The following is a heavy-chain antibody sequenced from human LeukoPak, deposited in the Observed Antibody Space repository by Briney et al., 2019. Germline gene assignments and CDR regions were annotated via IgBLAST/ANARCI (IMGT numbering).Heavy chain of an antibody. J-gene: IGHJ4*02. V-gene: IGHV3-53*01. CDR2: IYSDNT. Sequence: MSGVRQAPGXGLEWVSFIYSDNTHYSDAVKGGFTISRDNSKNTLYLQMNSLRAEDTAVYYCARRAGAYSHPYDYWGQGTLVTVSS. CDR3: ARRAGAYSHPYDY. D-gene: IGHD4/OR15-4a*01.